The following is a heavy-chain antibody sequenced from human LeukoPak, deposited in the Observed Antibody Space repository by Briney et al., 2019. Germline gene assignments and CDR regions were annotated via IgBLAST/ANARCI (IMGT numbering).Heavy chain of an antibody. J-gene: IGHJ4*02. D-gene: IGHD5-18*01. CDR3: ARDLRGYSYETK. Sequence: GGSLRLSCEASGFTFSTYTMNWVRRAPGKGLEWVSVIYSGGRTYYADSVKGRFTISRDNSKNTLYLQTNSLRAEDTAVYYCARDLRGYSYETKWGQGTLVTVSS. V-gene: IGHV3-66*01. CDR1: GFTFSTYT. CDR2: IYSGGRT.